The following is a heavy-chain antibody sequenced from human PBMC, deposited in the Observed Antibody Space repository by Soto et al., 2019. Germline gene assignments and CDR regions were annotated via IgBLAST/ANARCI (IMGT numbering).Heavy chain of an antibody. CDR2: IIPIFGTA. CDR3: ARDGGVYDYSPFAY. CDR1: GGTFSSYA. D-gene: IGHD4-4*01. J-gene: IGHJ4*02. V-gene: IGHV1-69*12. Sequence: QVQLVQSGAEVKKPGSSMKVSCKASGGTFSSYAISWVRQAPGQGLEWMGGIIPIFGTANYAQKFQGRVTVTADESTSTAKMELSSLRSEDTAVYYCARDGGVYDYSPFAYWGQGTLVTVSS.